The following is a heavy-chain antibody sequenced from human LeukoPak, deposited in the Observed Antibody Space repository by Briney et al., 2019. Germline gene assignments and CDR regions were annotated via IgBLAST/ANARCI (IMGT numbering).Heavy chain of an antibody. J-gene: IGHJ4*01. Sequence: GGSLRLSCAASGFTVNSNYMSWVRQAPGKGLEWVSVVYSGDRTYYADSVKGRFTISRDDSTNTLYLLMNSLRAEDTAVYYCARGYLIDYWGHGSLVTVSS. V-gene: IGHV3-66*01. CDR1: GFTVNSNY. CDR3: ARGYLIDY. CDR2: VYSGDRT. D-gene: IGHD1-26*01.